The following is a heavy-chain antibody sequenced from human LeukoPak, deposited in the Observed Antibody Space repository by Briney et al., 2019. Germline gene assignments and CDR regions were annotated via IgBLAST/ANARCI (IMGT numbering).Heavy chain of an antibody. D-gene: IGHD6-13*01. CDR1: GGSISSGSYY. V-gene: IGHV4-61*02. CDR2: IYTSGST. J-gene: IGHJ5*02. Sequence: SETLSLTCTVSGGSISSGSYYWRWIRQPAGKGLEWIGRIYTSGSTNYNPPLKSRVTISVDTSKNQFSLKLSSVTAADTAVYYCARDGWKQLVGWFDPWGQGTLVTVSS. CDR3: ARDGWKQLVGWFDP.